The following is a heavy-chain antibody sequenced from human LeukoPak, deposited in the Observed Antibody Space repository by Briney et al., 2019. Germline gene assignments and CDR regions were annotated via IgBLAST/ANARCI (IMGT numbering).Heavy chain of an antibody. Sequence: GGSLRLSCAASGFTFSNAWMNWVRQAPGKGLEWVANIKQDGSEKYYVDSVKGRFTISRDNAKNSLYLQMNSLRAEDTAVYYCASQGRESYYDYVWGRHWGQGTLVTVSS. V-gene: IGHV3-7*01. CDR3: ASQGRESYYDYVWGRH. J-gene: IGHJ4*02. D-gene: IGHD3-16*01. CDR1: GFTFSNAW. CDR2: IKQDGSEK.